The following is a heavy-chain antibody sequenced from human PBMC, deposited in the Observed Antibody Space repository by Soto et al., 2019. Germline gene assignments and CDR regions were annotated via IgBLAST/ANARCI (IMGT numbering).Heavy chain of an antibody. CDR3: EKAREVTLVRISLAQ. CDR1: GFTLSDHY. J-gene: IGHJ4*02. Sequence: PGGSLRLSCAGSGFTLSDHYIDWVRQAPGKGLEWVGRSRDKAQGYSTAYAASVKGRFTTSRDESKNSVYLQMNSLRAEDTAIYYCEKAREVTLVRISLAQWGQGTLVTVYS. V-gene: IGHV3-72*01. CDR2: SRDKAQGYST. D-gene: IGHD3-10*01.